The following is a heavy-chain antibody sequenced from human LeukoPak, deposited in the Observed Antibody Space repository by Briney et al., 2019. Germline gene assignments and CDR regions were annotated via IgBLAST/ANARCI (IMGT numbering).Heavy chain of an antibody. CDR1: GGSISSSSYY. Sequence: SETLSLTCTVSGGSISSSSYYWGWIRQPPGKGLEWIGSIYYSGSTYYNPSLKSRVTISVDTPKNQFSLKLSSVTAADTAVYYCARATTAMVTGYWGQGTLVTVSS. V-gene: IGHV4-39*07. CDR2: IYYSGST. D-gene: IGHD5-18*01. J-gene: IGHJ4*02. CDR3: ARATTAMVTGY.